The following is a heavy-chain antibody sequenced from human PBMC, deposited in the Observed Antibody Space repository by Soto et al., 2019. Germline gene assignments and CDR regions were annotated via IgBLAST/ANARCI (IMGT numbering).Heavy chain of an antibody. Sequence: RASVKVSCKASGYTFTGYSMHWVRQAPGQGLEWMGWINPNSGGTNYAQKFQGRVTMTRDASISTAYMELSRLRSDDTAVYYCARDIEPLGPRELGYWGQGTLVTVSS. J-gene: IGHJ4*02. D-gene: IGHD1-26*01. V-gene: IGHV1-2*02. CDR1: GYTFTGYS. CDR2: INPNSGGT. CDR3: ARDIEPLGPRELGY.